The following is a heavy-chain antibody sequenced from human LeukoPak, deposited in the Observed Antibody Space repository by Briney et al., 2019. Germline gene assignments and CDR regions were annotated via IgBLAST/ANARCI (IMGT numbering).Heavy chain of an antibody. CDR3: GREILEPGKTLTY. Sequence: GGSLRLSCAASGFTFSNYWMHWVRQVPGRGLVWVSRINDDGTFTTYADSVKGRFTISRDNAKNTLYLQMNSLRAEDTAVYYCGREILEPGKTLTYWGQGSLITVSS. D-gene: IGHD1-14*01. CDR1: GFTFSNYW. CDR2: INDDGTFT. J-gene: IGHJ4*02. V-gene: IGHV3-74*01.